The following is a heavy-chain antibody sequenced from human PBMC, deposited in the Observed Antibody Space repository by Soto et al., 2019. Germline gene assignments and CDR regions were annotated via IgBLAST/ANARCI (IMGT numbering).Heavy chain of an antibody. D-gene: IGHD1-26*01. CDR3: ARDRVGAPTYFGYFDY. CDR2: TRHDGSNT. V-gene: IGHV3-33*01. J-gene: IGHJ4*02. Sequence: QVQLVESGGGVVQPGRSLRLSCAASGFNFRGYGMHWVRQAPGKGLEWVAITRHDGSNTYYEDSVRGRFTISRDNSKNTLYLQMNSLRVEDTAVYYCARDRVGAPTYFGYFDYWGQGTPITVSS. CDR1: GFNFRGYG.